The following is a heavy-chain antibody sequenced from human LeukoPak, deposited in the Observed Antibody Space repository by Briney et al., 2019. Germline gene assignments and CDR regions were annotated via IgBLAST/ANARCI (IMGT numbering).Heavy chain of an antibody. CDR1: GFTFISYA. CDR3: ASQAVAGCDY. Sequence: GGSLRLSCAASGFTFISYAMSWVRQAPGKGLEWVSYISSSSSTIYYADSVKGRFTISRDNAKNSLYLQMNSLRAEDTAVYYCASQAVAGCDYWGQGTLVTVSS. V-gene: IGHV3-48*01. D-gene: IGHD6-19*01. CDR2: ISSSSSTI. J-gene: IGHJ4*02.